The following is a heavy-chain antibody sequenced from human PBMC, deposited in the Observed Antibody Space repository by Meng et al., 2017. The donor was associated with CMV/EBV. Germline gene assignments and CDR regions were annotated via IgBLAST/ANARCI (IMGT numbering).Heavy chain of an antibody. CDR3: AARITGTRDVDY. D-gene: IGHD1-7*01. CDR1: GYTFNSYD. Sequence: ASVKVSCKASGYTFNSYDITWVRQAPGQGLEWMGWLSPYSGYTNYAQRLQGRVTMTTDTSASTAYMELRSLRSDDTAVYYCAARITGTRDVDYWGQGTLVTVSS. J-gene: IGHJ4*02. CDR2: LSPYSGYT. V-gene: IGHV1-18*01.